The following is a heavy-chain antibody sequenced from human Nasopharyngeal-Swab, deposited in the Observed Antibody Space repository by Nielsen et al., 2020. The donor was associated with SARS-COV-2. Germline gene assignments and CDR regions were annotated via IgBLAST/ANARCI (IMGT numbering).Heavy chain of an antibody. D-gene: IGHD2-15*01. Sequence: SVKVSCKASGGTFSSYAISWVRRAPGQGLEWMGGIIPIFGTANYAQKFQGRVTITADESTSTAYMELSSLRSEDTAVYYCARSRILTEMDYYYMDVWGKGTTVTVSS. CDR3: ARSRILTEMDYYYMDV. V-gene: IGHV1-69*13. CDR2: IIPIFGTA. J-gene: IGHJ6*03. CDR1: GGTFSSYA.